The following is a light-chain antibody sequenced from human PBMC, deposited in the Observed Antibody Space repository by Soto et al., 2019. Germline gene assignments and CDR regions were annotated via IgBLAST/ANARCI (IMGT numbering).Light chain of an antibody. CDR3: QRYFET. CDR2: GAS. Sequence: EIVLTQSPGTLSLSPGERATLSCRASQSVSSSYLAWYQQKPGQAPRLLIYGASYRATGMPDRFSGSGSGTDFTLTISRVEPEDFAVYYCQRYFETFGQGTKVEIK. CDR1: QSVSSSY. V-gene: IGKV3-20*01. J-gene: IGKJ1*01.